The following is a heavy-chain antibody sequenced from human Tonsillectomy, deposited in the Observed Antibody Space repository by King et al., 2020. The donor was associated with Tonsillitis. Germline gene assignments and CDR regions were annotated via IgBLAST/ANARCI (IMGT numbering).Heavy chain of an antibody. Sequence: QLVQSGAEVKKPGASVKVSCKASGYTFTNYYLHWVRQAPGQGLEWMGIINPSGGSTTYAQKFQGRVTMTRDTSTSTVYMQLSSLSSEDTAVYYCARESSEATMIHPSPEGIDYWGQGTLVTVSS. D-gene: IGHD3-22*01. J-gene: IGHJ4*02. CDR3: ARESSEATMIHPSPEGIDY. CDR2: INPSGGST. CDR1: GYTFTNYY. V-gene: IGHV1-46*03.